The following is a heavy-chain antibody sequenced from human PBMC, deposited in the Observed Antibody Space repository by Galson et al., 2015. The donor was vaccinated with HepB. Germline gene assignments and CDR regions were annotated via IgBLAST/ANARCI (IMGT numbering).Heavy chain of an antibody. J-gene: IGHJ4*02. D-gene: IGHD3-10*01. CDR3: ARYGSGSYSYAFDY. CDR2: ISTSSSAI. CDR1: GFTFSSYN. Sequence: SLRLSCAASGFTFSSYNMNWVRQAPGKGLEWVSYISTSSSAIYYADSVKGRFTISRDNAKNSLYLQMNSLRDEDTAVYYCARYGSGSYSYAFDYWGQGTLVTVSS. V-gene: IGHV3-48*02.